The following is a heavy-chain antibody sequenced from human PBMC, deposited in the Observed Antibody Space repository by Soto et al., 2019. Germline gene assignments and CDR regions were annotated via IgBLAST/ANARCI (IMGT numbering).Heavy chain of an antibody. CDR1: GGSISSGGYS. CDR2: IYNSGST. V-gene: IGHV4-30-2*01. D-gene: IGHD2-2*01. CDR3: ARVPDR. J-gene: IGHJ5*02. Sequence: SETLSLTCAVSGGSISSGGYSWSWIRQPPGKGLEWIGYIYNSGSTYYNTSLKNRVTISVDRTKNKKSLKQSYVTAADTAVYYCARVPDRWGQGTLVTVSS.